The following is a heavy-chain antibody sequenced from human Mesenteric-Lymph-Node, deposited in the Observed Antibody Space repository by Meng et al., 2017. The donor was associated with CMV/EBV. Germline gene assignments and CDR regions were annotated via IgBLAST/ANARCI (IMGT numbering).Heavy chain of an antibody. Sequence: SINRRNWWSWVRQTPGRRLEWIAEIYHRGITNYNPSLKGRVTISVDISKNQFSLRLTSVTAADTAVYYCARDGRGYFGAGSFSWFDSWGQGTLVTVSS. CDR1: SINRRNW. V-gene: IGHV4-4*02. D-gene: IGHD3-10*01. CDR3: ARDGRGYFGAGSFSWFDS. CDR2: IYHRGIT. J-gene: IGHJ5*01.